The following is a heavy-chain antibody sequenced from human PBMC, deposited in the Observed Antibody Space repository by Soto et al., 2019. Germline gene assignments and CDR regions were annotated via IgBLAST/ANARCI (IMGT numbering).Heavy chain of an antibody. Sequence: LSLTCAVSGGSISSSNWWSWVRQPPGKGLEWIGEIYHSGSTNYNPSLKSRVTISVDKSKNQFSLKLSSVTAADTAVYYCARMGGYDSKNYYFDYWGQGTLVTVSS. CDR1: GGSISSSNW. CDR2: IYHSGST. V-gene: IGHV4-4*02. D-gene: IGHD5-12*01. J-gene: IGHJ4*02. CDR3: ARMGGYDSKNYYFDY.